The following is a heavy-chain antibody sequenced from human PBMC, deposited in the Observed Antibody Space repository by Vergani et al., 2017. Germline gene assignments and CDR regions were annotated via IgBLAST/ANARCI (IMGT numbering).Heavy chain of an antibody. V-gene: IGHV4-39*01. D-gene: IGHD3-16*01. CDR3: AETDWGYYYMDV. CDR2: IYYSGST. J-gene: IGHJ6*03. Sequence: QLQLPESGPGLVKPSETLSLTCTVSGGSISSSSYYWGWIRQPPGKGLEWIGSIYYSGSTYYNPSLKSRVTISVDTSKNQFSLKLSSVTAADTAVYYCAETDWGYYYMDVWGKGTTVTVSS. CDR1: GGSISSSSYY.